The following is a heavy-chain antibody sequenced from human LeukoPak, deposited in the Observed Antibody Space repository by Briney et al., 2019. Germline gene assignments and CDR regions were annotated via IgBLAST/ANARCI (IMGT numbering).Heavy chain of an antibody. J-gene: IGHJ3*02. CDR3: ARDLGVYEMAFDI. CDR1: GFTFSSYS. CDR2: ISSSSSYI. V-gene: IGHV3-21*01. D-gene: IGHD2-8*01. Sequence: GGSLRLSCAASGFTFSSYSMNWVRQAPGKGLEWVPSISSSSSYIYYADSVKGRFTISRDNAKNSLYLQMNSLRAEDTAVYYCARDLGVYEMAFDIWGQGTMVTVSS.